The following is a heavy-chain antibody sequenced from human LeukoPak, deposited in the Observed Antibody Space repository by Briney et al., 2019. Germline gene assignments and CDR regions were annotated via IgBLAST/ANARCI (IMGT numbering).Heavy chain of an antibody. Sequence: GGSLRLSCAASGFTFSSYWMSWVRQAPGKGLEWVANIKQDGSEKYYVDSVKGRFTISRDNAKNSLYLQVNSLRAEDTAVYYCARYYYGSGEPHFFDYWGQGTLVTVSS. CDR1: GFTFSSYW. D-gene: IGHD3-10*01. CDR2: IKQDGSEK. V-gene: IGHV3-7*01. J-gene: IGHJ4*02. CDR3: ARYYYGSGEPHFFDY.